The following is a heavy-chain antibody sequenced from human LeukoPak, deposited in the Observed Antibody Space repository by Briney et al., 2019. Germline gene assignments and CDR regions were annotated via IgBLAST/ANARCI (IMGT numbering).Heavy chain of an antibody. CDR1: GXSISSYY. CDR3: ARGSGSSGYWY. J-gene: IGHJ4*02. D-gene: IGHD3-22*01. CDR2: VYYSGST. V-gene: IGHV4-59*01. Sequence: SETLSLTCTVSGXSISSYYGSWIRQPPGKGLEWIGYVYYSGSTNYNPSLKSRVTISVDTSKNQFSLKLSSVTAADTAVYYCARGSGSSGYWYWGQGTLVTVSS.